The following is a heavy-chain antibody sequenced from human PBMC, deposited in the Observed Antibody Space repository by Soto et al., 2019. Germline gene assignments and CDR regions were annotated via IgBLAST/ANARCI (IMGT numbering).Heavy chain of an antibody. CDR2: INHSGST. V-gene: IGHV4-34*01. Sequence: SETLSLTCAVYGGSFSGYYWSWIRQPPGKGLEWIGEINHSGSTNYNPSLKSRVTISVDTSKNQFSLKLSSVTAADTAVYYCARGRFAVVVPADTGWFDPWGQGTLVTVSS. D-gene: IGHD2-2*01. CDR1: GGSFSGYY. J-gene: IGHJ5*02. CDR3: ARGRFAVVVPADTGWFDP.